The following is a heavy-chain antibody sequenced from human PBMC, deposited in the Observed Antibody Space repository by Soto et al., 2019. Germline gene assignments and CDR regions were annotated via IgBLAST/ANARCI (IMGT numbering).Heavy chain of an antibody. J-gene: IGHJ5*02. Sequence: SVKVSCKASGYTFTSYYMHWVRQAPGQGLEWMGRIIPILGIANYAQKFQGRVTITADKSTSTAYMELSSLRSEDTAVYYCARDREYSGYDQNWFDPWGQGTLVTVSS. CDR1: GYTFTSYY. CDR2: IIPILGIA. V-gene: IGHV1-69*04. CDR3: ARDREYSGYDQNWFDP. D-gene: IGHD5-12*01.